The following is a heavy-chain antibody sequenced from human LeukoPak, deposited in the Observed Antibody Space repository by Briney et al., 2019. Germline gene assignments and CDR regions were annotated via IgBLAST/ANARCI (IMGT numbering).Heavy chain of an antibody. CDR1: GGSISSYY. CDR3: ARVGYGDYQDY. Sequence: SETLSLTCTVSGGSISSYYWSWIRQPPGKGLEWIGYIYYSGSTNYNPSLKSRVTISVDTSKNQFSLKLSSVTAADTAVYYCARVGYGDYQDYWGQGTLVTVSS. D-gene: IGHD4-17*01. CDR2: IYYSGST. J-gene: IGHJ4*02. V-gene: IGHV4-59*01.